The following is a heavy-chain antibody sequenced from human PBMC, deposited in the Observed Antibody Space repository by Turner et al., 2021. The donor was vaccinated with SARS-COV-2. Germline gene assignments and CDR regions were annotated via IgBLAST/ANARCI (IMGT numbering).Heavy chain of an antibody. CDR1: GYTFTGYY. D-gene: IGHD5-12*01. J-gene: IGHJ4*02. Sequence: QVQLVQSGAEVKKPGASVKVSCKASGYTFTGYYMHWVRQAPGQGLEWMGWINPNSGGTNYAQKFQGRVTMTRDTSISTAYMELSRLRSDDTAVYYCARDLGGLGGWLQFTPNYFDYWGQGTLVAVSS. CDR2: INPNSGGT. CDR3: ARDLGGLGGWLQFTPNYFDY. V-gene: IGHV1-2*02.